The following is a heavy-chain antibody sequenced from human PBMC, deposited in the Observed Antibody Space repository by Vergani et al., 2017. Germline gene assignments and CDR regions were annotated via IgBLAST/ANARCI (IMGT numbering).Heavy chain of an antibody. Sequence: QVQLQESGPGLVKPSETLSLTCAVSGYSISSGYYWGWIRQPPGKGLEWIGSIYHSGSTYYNPSLKSRVTISVDTSKNQFSLKLSSVTAADTAVYYCARERNSDAFDIWDQGTMVTVSS. J-gene: IGHJ3*02. CDR3: ARERNSDAFDI. CDR2: IYHSGST. D-gene: IGHD1-14*01. CDR1: GYSISSGYY. V-gene: IGHV4-38-2*02.